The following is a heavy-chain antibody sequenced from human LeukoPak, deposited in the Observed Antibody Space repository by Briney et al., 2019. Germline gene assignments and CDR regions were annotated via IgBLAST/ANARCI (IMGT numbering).Heavy chain of an antibody. CDR2: INHSGST. J-gene: IGHJ4*02. D-gene: IGHD5-12*01. CDR3: ARVWIVATSMGLPKISYYFDY. V-gene: IGHV4-34*01. CDR1: GGSFSGYY. Sequence: SETLSLTCAVYGGSFSGYYWSWIRQPPGKGLGWIGEINHSGSTNYNPSLKSRVTISVDTSKNQFSLKLSSVTAADTAVYYCARVWIVATSMGLPKISYYFDYWGQGTLVTVSS.